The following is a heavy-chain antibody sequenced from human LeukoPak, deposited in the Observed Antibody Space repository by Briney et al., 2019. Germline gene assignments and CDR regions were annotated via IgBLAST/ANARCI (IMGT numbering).Heavy chain of an antibody. CDR3: ARRPAGRGVY. V-gene: IGHV4-39*07. Sequence: PSETLSLTCTVSGGSISSNYYWGWIRQLPGKGLEWIGSVSYSGTTYYNPSLRSRVTISLDTSRNQFSLTLTSVTVADTAVYYCARRPAGRGVYWGQGTLVTVSS. J-gene: IGHJ4*02. CDR2: VSYSGTT. CDR1: GGSISSNYY. D-gene: IGHD2-8*02.